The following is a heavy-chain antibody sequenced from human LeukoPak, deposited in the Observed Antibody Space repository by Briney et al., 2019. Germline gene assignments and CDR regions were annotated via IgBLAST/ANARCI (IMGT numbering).Heavy chain of an antibody. CDR1: GFLFYTFW. CDR2: VDIDGNTA. D-gene: IGHD1-14*01. V-gene: IGHV3-74*01. CDR3: ARSYGTIVFDS. Sequence: GGSLRLSCAASGFLFYTFWMHWVRRAPGGGLEWVSRVDIDGNTAHYADSVKGRFTISRDNAKNTLYLQMNSLRVDDTAVYYCARSYGTIVFDSWGQGTLVTVSS. J-gene: IGHJ4*02.